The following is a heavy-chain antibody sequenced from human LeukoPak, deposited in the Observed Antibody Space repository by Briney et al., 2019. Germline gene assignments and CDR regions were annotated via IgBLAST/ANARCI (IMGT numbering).Heavy chain of an antibody. D-gene: IGHD2-21*01. CDR3: ARSAETNCGGDCYSFDY. CDR2: INPNSGGT. J-gene: IGHJ4*02. CDR1: GYTFTDYY. V-gene: IGHV1-2*02. Sequence: ASVKVSCKXSGYTFTDYYIHWVRQAPGQGLEWMGWINPNSGGTNYARKFQGRDTMTRDTSISTAYMELSRLRSDDTAVYYCARSAETNCGGDCYSFDYWGQGTLVTVSS.